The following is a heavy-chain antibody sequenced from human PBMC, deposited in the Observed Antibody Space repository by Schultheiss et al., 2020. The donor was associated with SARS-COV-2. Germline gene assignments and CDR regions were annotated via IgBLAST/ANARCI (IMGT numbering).Heavy chain of an antibody. V-gene: IGHV4-34*01. CDR1: GGSISNYY. CDR3: ARGLRWSRVADY. CDR2: INHSGST. Sequence: SETLSLTCNVSGGSISNYYWSWIRQPAGKGLEWIGEINHSGSTNYNPSLKSRVTISVDTSKNQFSLKLSSVTAADTAVYYCARGLRWSRVADYWGQGTLVTVSS. D-gene: IGHD4-23*01. J-gene: IGHJ4*02.